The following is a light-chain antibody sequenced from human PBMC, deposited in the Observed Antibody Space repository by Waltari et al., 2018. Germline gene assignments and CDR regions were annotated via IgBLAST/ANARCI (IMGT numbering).Light chain of an antibody. CDR2: NTF. CDR1: SCSVSNNNH. V-gene: IGLV8-61*01. J-gene: IGLJ3*02. Sequence: QTAVTQEPSFSVSPGGTVTLTCGLHSCSVSNNNHVNLFQQTPGQAPRLIIYNTFILSSGVPERFSGSMCGHRAALTITGAQADDWSDYFCRMHLGDDTHWVFGGGTRLTVL. CDR3: RMHLGDDTHWV.